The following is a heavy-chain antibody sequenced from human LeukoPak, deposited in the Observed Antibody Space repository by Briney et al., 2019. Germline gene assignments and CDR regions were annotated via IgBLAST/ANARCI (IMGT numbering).Heavy chain of an antibody. CDR1: GLTFGTYA. D-gene: IGHD1-26*01. CDR3: AKRAVGLTFDY. V-gene: IGHV3-23*01. CDR2: ISSSGVST. J-gene: IGHJ4*02. Sequence: GGSLRPSCAASGLTFGTYAMSWVRQAPGKGLEWVSMISSSGVSTYYAGSVEGRFTISRDNSKNTLYLQMNSLRVEDTAVYYCAKRAVGLTFDYWGQGTLVTVSS.